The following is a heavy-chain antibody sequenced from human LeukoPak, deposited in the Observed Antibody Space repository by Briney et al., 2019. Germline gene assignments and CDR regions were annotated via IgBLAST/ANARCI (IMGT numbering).Heavy chain of an antibody. Sequence: GRSLRLSCAASGFTFSSYAMHWVRQAPGKGLEWVAVISYDGSNKCYADSVKGRFTISRDNSKNTLYLQMNSLRAEDTAVYYCARDPTSRILEGYFDYWGQGTLVTVSS. CDR3: ARDPTSRILEGYFDY. J-gene: IGHJ4*02. V-gene: IGHV3-30*04. CDR2: ISYDGSNK. CDR1: GFTFSSYA. D-gene: IGHD5/OR15-5a*01.